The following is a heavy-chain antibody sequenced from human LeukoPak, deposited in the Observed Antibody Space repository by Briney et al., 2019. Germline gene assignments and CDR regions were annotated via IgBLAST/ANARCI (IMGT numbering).Heavy chain of an antibody. CDR2: IYYSGST. Sequence: PSETLSLTCVVYGGSFSGYYWGWIRQPPGKGLEWIGSIYYSGSTYYNPSLKSRVTISVDTSKNQFSLKLSSVTAADTAVYYCARRLHYDSSGYYLNWFDPWGQGTLVTVSS. V-gene: IGHV4-39*01. J-gene: IGHJ5*02. CDR1: GGSFSGYY. D-gene: IGHD3-22*01. CDR3: ARRLHYDSSGYYLNWFDP.